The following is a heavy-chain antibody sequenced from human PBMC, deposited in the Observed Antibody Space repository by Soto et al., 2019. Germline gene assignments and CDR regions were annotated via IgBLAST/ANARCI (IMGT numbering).Heavy chain of an antibody. V-gene: IGHV3-23*01. J-gene: IGHJ4*02. D-gene: IGHD6-25*01. CDR3: AKFFVETGGSSGWPWTFHY. Sequence: EVQLLESGGGLVQPGRSLRLSCAASGFTFSSYAMSWVRQAPGKGLEWVSAISGSGGTTYYAASGKGRFTISRDNSKNTLFLQMNSLRAEDTAVYYCAKFFVETGGSSGWPWTFHYWGQGTLVTVSS. CDR2: ISGSGGTT. CDR1: GFTFSSYA.